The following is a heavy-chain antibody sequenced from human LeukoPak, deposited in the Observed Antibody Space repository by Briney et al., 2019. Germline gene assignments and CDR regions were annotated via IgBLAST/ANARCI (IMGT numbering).Heavy chain of an antibody. Sequence: PGGSLRLSCAASGFTFSTFAMSWVRQAPGKGLEWVSLISGSGGGTHYADSVKGRFAVSRDSSKDILYLQMNSLRADDTAVYYCARSGTEDGYNIYFDHWGQGSLVTVSS. CDR3: ARSGTEDGYNIYFDH. J-gene: IGHJ4*02. V-gene: IGHV3-23*01. D-gene: IGHD5-24*01. CDR1: GFTFSTFA. CDR2: ISGSGGGT.